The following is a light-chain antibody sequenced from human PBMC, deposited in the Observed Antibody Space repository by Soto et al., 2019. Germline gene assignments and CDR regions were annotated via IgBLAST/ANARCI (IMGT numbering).Light chain of an antibody. CDR3: RQYYRTPYT. V-gene: IGKV4-1*01. Sequence: DIVMTQSPDSLAVSLGERATINCKSSQSVLYSSNNNNYLAWYQQKPGQPPNLLIYLASTRESGVPDRFSGSGSGTDFTLTISSLQAEDVAVYYCRQYYRTPYTFGQGTKLEIK. CDR2: LAS. CDR1: QSVLYSSNNNNY. J-gene: IGKJ2*01.